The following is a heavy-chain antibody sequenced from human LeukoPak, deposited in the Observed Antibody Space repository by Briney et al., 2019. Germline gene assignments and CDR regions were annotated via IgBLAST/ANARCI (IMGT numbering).Heavy chain of an antibody. V-gene: IGHV3-23*01. Sequence: GGSLRLSCAASGFTFSSYAMSWVRQAPGKGLEWVSAISGSGGSTYYADSVKGRFTISRDNAKNSLYLQMSSLRAEDTAVYYCARGGHRQKEYWGQGTLVTVSS. J-gene: IGHJ4*02. CDR3: ARGGHRQKEY. CDR2: ISGSGGST. CDR1: GFTFSSYA.